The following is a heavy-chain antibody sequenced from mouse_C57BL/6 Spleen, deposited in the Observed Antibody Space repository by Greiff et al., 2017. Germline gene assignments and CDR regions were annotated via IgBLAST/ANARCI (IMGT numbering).Heavy chain of an antibody. CDR3: ATQTETYDY. D-gene: IGHD4-1*01. Sequence: QVQLQQPGAELVMPGASVKLSCKASGYTFTSYWMHWVKQRPGQGLEWIGEIDPSDSYTNYNQKFKGKTTLTVDKSSSTAYMQLSSLTSEDSAVYYSATQTETYDYWGQGTTLTVSS. CDR2: IDPSDSYT. CDR1: GYTFTSYW. J-gene: IGHJ2*01. V-gene: IGHV1-69*01.